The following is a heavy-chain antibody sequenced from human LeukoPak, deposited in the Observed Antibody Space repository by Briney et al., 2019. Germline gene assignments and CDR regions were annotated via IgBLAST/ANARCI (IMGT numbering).Heavy chain of an antibody. D-gene: IGHD1-26*01. J-gene: IGHJ6*03. CDR2: ITSSSSYI. CDR1: GFTFSSYN. Sequence: GGSLRLSCAASGFTFSSYNMNWVRQAPGKGPEWVSSITSSSSYIYYADSVKGRFTISRDNAKNSLYLQMDSLRVEDTAVYYCARDPYSGNYGPYYYYYMDVWGKGTAVTISS. CDR3: ARDPYSGNYGPYYYYYMDV. V-gene: IGHV3-21*06.